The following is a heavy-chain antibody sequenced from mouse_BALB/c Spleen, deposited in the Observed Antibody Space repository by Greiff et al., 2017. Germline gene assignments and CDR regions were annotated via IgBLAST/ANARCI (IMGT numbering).Heavy chain of an antibody. CDR3: ARTLYYRYDGRYAMDY. V-gene: IGHV1-7*01. CDR1: GYTFTSYW. CDR2: INPSTGYT. J-gene: IGHJ4*01. Sequence: VQLQQSGAELAKPGASVKMSCKASGYTFTSYWMHWVKQRPGQGLEWIGYINPSTGYTEYNQKFKDKATLTADKSSSTAYMQLSSLASEDSAVYYCARTLYYRYDGRYAMDYWGQGTSVTVSS. D-gene: IGHD2-14*01.